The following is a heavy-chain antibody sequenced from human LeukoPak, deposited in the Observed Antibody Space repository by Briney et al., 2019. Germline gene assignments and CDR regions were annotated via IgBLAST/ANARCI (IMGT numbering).Heavy chain of an antibody. CDR3: ARPTTFGGLGY. CDR2: ISSSSSTI. V-gene: IGHV3-48*04. Sequence: GGSLRLSCAASGFTFSSYSMNWVRQAPGKGLERVSYISSSSSTIYYADSVKGRFTISRDNAKNSLYLQMNSLRAEDTAVYYCARPTTFGGLGYWGQGTLVTVSS. J-gene: IGHJ4*02. D-gene: IGHD3-16*01. CDR1: GFTFSSYS.